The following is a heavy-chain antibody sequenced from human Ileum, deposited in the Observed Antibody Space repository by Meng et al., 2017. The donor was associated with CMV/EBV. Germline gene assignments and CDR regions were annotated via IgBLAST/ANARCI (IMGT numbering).Heavy chain of an antibody. CDR3: ARALLYNYYYYGMDV. Sequence: SETLSLTCAVYGGSFSGYYWSWIRQPPGKGLEWIGEINHSGSTNYNPSLKSRVTISVDTSKNQFSLKLSSVTAADTAVYYCARALLYNYYYYGMDVWGQGTTVTVSS. D-gene: IGHD2-2*02. CDR2: INHSGST. J-gene: IGHJ6*02. CDR1: GGSFSGYY. V-gene: IGHV4-34*01.